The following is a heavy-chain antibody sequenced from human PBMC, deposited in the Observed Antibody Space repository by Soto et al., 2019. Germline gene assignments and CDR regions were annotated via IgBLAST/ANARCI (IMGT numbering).Heavy chain of an antibody. CDR2: ISGSGGST. J-gene: IGHJ4*02. V-gene: IGHV3-23*01. CDR1: GFTCSCYA. D-gene: IGHD3-3*01. CDR3: AKDRPSYYDFWSGSYTAY. Sequence: AGSLRLSGAGSGFTCSCYAMSWLRQTPGKGLEWVSAISGSGGSTYYADSVKGRFTISRDNSKNTLYLQMNSLRAEDTAVYYCAKDRPSYYDFWSGSYTAYWGQGTLVTVSS.